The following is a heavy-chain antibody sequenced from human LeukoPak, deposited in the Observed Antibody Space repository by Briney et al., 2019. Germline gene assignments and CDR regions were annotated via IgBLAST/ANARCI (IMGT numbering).Heavy chain of an antibody. CDR3: VKDLDNHYYQTLFDY. Sequence: GSLRLSCSASGFTFSRYAMHWVRQAPGKGLEYVSAISNNGGSTYYADSVKGRFTISRDNSKNTLYLQMSSLRAEDTAVYYCVKDLDNHYYQTLFDYWGQGTLVTVSS. J-gene: IGHJ4*02. V-gene: IGHV3-64D*06. CDR2: ISNNGGST. D-gene: IGHD1-14*01. CDR1: GFTFSRYA.